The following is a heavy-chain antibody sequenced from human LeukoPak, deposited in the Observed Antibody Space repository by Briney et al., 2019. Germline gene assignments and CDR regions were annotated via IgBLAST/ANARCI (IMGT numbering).Heavy chain of an antibody. D-gene: IGHD3-16*02. V-gene: IGHV4-34*01. CDR1: GGIFSGYY. CDR2: INHSGST. J-gene: IGHJ4*02. CDR3: ARAPADDYVWGSYRSCFDY. Sequence: SETLSLTCAVYGGIFSGYYWSWIRQPPGKGLEWIGEINHSGSTNYNPSLKSRVTISVDTSKNQFSLKLNSVTAAETAVYYCARAPADDYVWGSYRSCFDYWGQGTLVTVSS.